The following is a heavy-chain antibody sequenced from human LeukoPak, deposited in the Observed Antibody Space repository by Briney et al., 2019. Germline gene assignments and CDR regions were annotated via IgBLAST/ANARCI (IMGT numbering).Heavy chain of an antibody. CDR2: IYYSGST. V-gene: IGHV4-31*03. D-gene: IGHD3-22*01. J-gene: IGHJ3*02. Sequence: SQTLSLTCTVSGGSISSGGYYWSWIRQHPGKGLEWIGYIYYSGSTNYNPSLKSRVTISVDTSKNQFSLKLSSVTAADTAVYYCARLGYYYDSSGPLDAFDIWGQGTMVTVSS. CDR1: GGSISSGGYY. CDR3: ARLGYYYDSSGPLDAFDI.